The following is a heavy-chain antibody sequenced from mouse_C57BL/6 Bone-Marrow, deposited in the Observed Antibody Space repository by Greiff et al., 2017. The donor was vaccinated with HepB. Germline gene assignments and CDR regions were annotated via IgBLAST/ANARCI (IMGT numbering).Heavy chain of an antibody. Sequence: VQLQQSGPELVKPGASVKISCKASGYTFTDYYMNWVKQSHGKSLEWIGDINPNNGGTSYNQKFKGKATLTVDKSSSTAYMELRSLTSEDSAVYYCARGGFYYDPLFAYWGQGTLVTVSA. D-gene: IGHD2-4*01. J-gene: IGHJ3*01. CDR2: INPNNGGT. CDR3: ARGGFYYDPLFAY. V-gene: IGHV1-26*01. CDR1: GYTFTDYY.